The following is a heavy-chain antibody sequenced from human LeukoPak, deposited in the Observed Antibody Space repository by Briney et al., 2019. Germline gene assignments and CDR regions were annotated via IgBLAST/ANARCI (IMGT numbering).Heavy chain of an antibody. CDR3: ARGPRNDP. V-gene: IGHV1-8*01. D-gene: IGHD1-14*01. J-gene: IGHJ5*02. CDR1: GYPFTTYE. Sequence: GASVKVSCKTSGYPFTTYEINWVRQAAGQGHEWMGWVHPNSGNTAYAQKFQGRVTMTRDTSITTAYMELSGLRSDDTAVYFCARGPRNDPWGQGTLVTVSS. CDR2: VHPNSGNT.